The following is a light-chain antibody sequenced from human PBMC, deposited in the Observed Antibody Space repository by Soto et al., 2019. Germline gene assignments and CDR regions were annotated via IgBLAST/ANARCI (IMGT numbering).Light chain of an antibody. CDR2: GAS. J-gene: IGKJ2*01. V-gene: IGKV3-20*01. CDR1: QSVKSSY. CDR3: QHYGSSPPNT. Sequence: EIVVTQSPATLSGSPGERATLSCRASQSVKSSYLAWYQQKPGQAPRLLIYGASSRATGIPDRFSGSGSGTDFTLIISRLEPEDFAVYYCQHYGSSPPNTFGQGTKLEIK.